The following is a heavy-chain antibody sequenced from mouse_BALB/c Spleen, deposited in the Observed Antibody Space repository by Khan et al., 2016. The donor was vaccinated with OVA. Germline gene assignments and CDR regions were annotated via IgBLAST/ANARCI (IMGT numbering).Heavy chain of an antibody. J-gene: IGHJ4*01. CDR1: GYSITSDYA. D-gene: IGHD1-2*01. V-gene: IGHV3-2*02. Sequence: EVQLQESGPGLVKPSQSLSLTCTVTGYSITSDYAWNWIRQFPGNKLEWMGYISYSGSTSYNPSLKSRISIIRDTSKNHFFLQLNSVTTEDTATYYCADYYDYMDYWGQGTSVTVSS. CDR3: ADYYDYMDY. CDR2: ISYSGST.